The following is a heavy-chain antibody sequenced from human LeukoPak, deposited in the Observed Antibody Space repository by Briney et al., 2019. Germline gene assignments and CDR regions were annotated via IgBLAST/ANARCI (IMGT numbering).Heavy chain of an antibody. J-gene: IGHJ4*02. Sequence: KPGESLKTSCKGSGYSFSSYWIGWVRQMPGKGLEWMGIIYPGHSDTRYSPSFQGQVTISADKSISTAYLQWSSLKASDTAMSYCASLRRYSFDYWGQGTLVTVSS. V-gene: IGHV5-51*01. CDR2: IYPGHSDT. D-gene: IGHD3-9*01. CDR3: ASLRRYSFDY. CDR1: GYSFSSYW.